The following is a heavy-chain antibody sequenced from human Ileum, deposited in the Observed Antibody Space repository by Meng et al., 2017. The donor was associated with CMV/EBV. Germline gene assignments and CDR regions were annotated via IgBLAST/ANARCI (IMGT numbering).Heavy chain of an antibody. J-gene: IGHJ4*02. CDR3: ARGGGGGYYYDSSALFDY. CDR2: IHYSGST. D-gene: IGHD3-22*01. V-gene: IGHV4-61*01. CDR1: VSSGTYY. Sequence: VSSGTYYWSGIRQPPGKGLEWIGYIHYSGSTNYNPSLKSRVTISVDTSKNQFSLKLSSVTAADTAVYYCARGGGGGYYYDSSALFDYWGQGTLVTVSS.